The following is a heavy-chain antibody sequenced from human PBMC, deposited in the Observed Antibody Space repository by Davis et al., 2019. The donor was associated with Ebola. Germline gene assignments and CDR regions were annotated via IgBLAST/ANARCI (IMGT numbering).Heavy chain of an antibody. J-gene: IGHJ2*01. D-gene: IGHD2-8*02. CDR3: ARDGGVRWNFVQYFDL. V-gene: IGHV3-20*01. Sequence: AGSLRLSCAASGFTFDDYGMSWVRQTPGNGLEWVSGVNWNGGSAGYADSVKGRFTISRDNAKNSLILQMNSLRAEDTAFYHCARDGGVRWNFVQYFDLWGRGTLVTVS. CDR2: VNWNGGSA. CDR1: GFTFDDYG.